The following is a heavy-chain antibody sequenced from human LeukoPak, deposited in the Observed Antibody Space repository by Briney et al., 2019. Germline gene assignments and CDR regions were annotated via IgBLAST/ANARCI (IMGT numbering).Heavy chain of an antibody. Sequence: GGSLRLSCAASGFTFSSYGMHWVRQAPGKGLEWVAFIRYDGSKKYYADSVKGRFTISRDNSKNTLYLQMNSLRAEDTAVYYCAKDLGMTTVTTGAFDIWGQGTMVTVSS. J-gene: IGHJ3*02. V-gene: IGHV3-30*02. CDR2: IRYDGSKK. D-gene: IGHD4-11*01. CDR1: GFTFSSYG. CDR3: AKDLGMTTVTTGAFDI.